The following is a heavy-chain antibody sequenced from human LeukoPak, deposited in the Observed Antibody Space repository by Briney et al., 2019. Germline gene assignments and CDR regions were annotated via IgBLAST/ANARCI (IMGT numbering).Heavy chain of an antibody. CDR1: GFTFSSYW. Sequence: GGSLRLSCAASGFTFSSYWMSWVRQAPGKGLEWVANIKQDGSEKKYVESVKGRFTISRDNAKNLVYLQMNSLRVEDTAVYYCARRIAGSSTGGNFDYWGQGTLVTVSS. V-gene: IGHV3-7*03. J-gene: IGHJ4*02. CDR2: IKQDGSEK. CDR3: ARRIAGSSTGGNFDY. D-gene: IGHD6-6*01.